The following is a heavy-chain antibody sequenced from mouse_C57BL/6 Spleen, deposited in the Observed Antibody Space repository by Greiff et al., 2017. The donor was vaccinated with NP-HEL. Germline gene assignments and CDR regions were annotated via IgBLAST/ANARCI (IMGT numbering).Heavy chain of an antibody. D-gene: IGHD2-1*01. V-gene: IGHV2-2*01. CDR2: IWSGGST. CDR1: GFSLTSYG. CDR3: ARGIYWDAMDY. J-gene: IGHJ4*01. Sequence: QVQLKQSGPGLVQPSQSLSITCTVSGFSLTSYGVHWVRQSPGKGLEWLGVIWSGGSTDYNAAFISRLSISKDNSKSQVFFKMNSLQADDTAIYYCARGIYWDAMDYWGQGTSVTVSS.